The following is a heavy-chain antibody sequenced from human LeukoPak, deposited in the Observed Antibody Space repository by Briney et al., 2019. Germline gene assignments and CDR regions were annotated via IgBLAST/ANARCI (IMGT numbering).Heavy chain of an antibody. CDR2: IKKTADGLTT. D-gene: IGHD5-18*01. CDR1: GFSFRSHW. CDR3: TRSYVNRQDTARVSVRYYYYYYMDV. J-gene: IGHJ6*03. V-gene: IGHV3-49*04. Sequence: GGSLRLSCVGSGFSFRSHWVNWVRQTPGKGLEWVGFIKKTADGLTTEYAASAKGRFSISGDDSKNIVYLQMNSLTAEDSGFYYCTRSYVNRQDTARVSVRYYYYYYMDVWGTGTTVAVSS.